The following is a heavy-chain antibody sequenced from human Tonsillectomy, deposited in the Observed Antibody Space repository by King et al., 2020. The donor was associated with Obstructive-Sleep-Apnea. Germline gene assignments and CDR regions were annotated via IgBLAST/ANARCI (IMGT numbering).Heavy chain of an antibody. CDR3: SRGEVSNWGWVAGSYFDY. CDR1: GDSISTYY. CDR2: IYYSGST. Sequence: VQLQESGPGLVKPSETLSLTCTVSGDSISTYYWSWIRQPPGKGLEWIGYIYYSGSTNYNPSLRSRVTISVDTSKKQSSLKLSSVTAADTAVYYCSRGEVSNWGWVAGSYFDYWGQGTLVTVSS. V-gene: IGHV4-59*01. D-gene: IGHD7-27*01. J-gene: IGHJ4*02.